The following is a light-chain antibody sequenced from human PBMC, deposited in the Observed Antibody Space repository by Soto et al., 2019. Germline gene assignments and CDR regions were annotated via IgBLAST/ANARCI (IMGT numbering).Light chain of an antibody. CDR2: GAS. Sequence: ENVLTQSPGTLSLSPGERATLSCRASQSVSSNYLAWYQQKPGQAPRLLIYGASSRATGIPDRLSGSGSGTDFTLTISRLEPEDFAMYYCHQYGISPPVTFGQGTRLEIK. V-gene: IGKV3-20*01. J-gene: IGKJ5*01. CDR3: HQYGISPPVT. CDR1: QSVSSNY.